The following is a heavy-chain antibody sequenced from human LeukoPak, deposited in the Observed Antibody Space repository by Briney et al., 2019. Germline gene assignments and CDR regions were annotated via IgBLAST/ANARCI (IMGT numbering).Heavy chain of an antibody. CDR2: TSYDGNKK. CDR1: GFTLTYYA. CDR3: ARSSYDYGGIEGPFDY. Sequence: GRSLRLSCAASGFTLTYYAMHWVRQAPGKGLEWVAVTSYDGNKKYYADSVKGRFTISRDSSKDTLYLQMSSLRAEDTAVYYCARSSYDYGGIEGPFDYWGQGTLVTVSS. V-gene: IGHV3-30*15. D-gene: IGHD4-23*01. J-gene: IGHJ4*02.